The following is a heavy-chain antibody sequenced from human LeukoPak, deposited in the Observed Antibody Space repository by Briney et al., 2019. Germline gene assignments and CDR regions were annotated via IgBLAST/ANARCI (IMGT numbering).Heavy chain of an antibody. V-gene: IGHV3-21*04. J-gene: IGHJ3*02. Sequence: GGSLRLSCAASGFTFSSYGMHWVRQAPGKGLEWVSSISSSSSYIYYADSVKGRFTISRDNAKNSLYLQMNSLRAEDTAVYYCAKDSGVTTGPESAFDIWGQGTMVTVSS. CDR2: ISSSSSYI. CDR3: AKDSGVTTGPESAFDI. CDR1: GFTFSSYG. D-gene: IGHD4-17*01.